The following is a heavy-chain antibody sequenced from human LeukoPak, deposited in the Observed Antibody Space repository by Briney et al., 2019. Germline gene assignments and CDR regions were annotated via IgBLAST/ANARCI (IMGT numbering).Heavy chain of an antibody. Sequence: PSETLSLTCTVSGGSINDYSWGWIRQPPGKGLEWIGYIYYTGSTNYNPSLKSRVSISVDTSKNHFSLNLRSVTAADTAVCYCARVAKDGYSYGYVDYWGQGTLVTVSS. D-gene: IGHD5-18*01. CDR2: IYYTGST. CDR1: GGSINDYS. J-gene: IGHJ4*02. CDR3: ARVAKDGYSYGYVDY. V-gene: IGHV4-59*01.